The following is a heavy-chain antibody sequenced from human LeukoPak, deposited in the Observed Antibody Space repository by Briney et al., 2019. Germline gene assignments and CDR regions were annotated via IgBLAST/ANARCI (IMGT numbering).Heavy chain of an antibody. D-gene: IGHD3-22*01. J-gene: IGHJ3*02. CDR3: AREGRTYYYDSSGYYYFRDAFDI. Sequence: SETLSLTCTVSGGSISSYYWSWIRQPPGQGLEWIGYIYYSGSTNYNPSLNSRVTISVDTSKNQFSLKLSSVTAADTAVYYCAREGRTYYYDSSGYYYFRDAFDIWGQGTMVTVSS. CDR2: IYYSGST. V-gene: IGHV4-59*01. CDR1: GGSISSYY.